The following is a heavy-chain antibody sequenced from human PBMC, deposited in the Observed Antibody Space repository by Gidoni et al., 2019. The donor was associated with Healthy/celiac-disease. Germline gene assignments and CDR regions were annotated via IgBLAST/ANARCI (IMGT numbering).Heavy chain of an antibody. CDR1: GGSISSYY. CDR2: IYTSGST. J-gene: IGHJ5*02. D-gene: IGHD6-19*01. Sequence: QVQLQESGPGLVKPSETLSLTCTVSGGSISSYYWSWIRQPAGKGLEWIGRIYTSGSTNYNPSLKSRVTMSVDTSKNQFSLKLSSVTAADTAVYYCARVAFSIAVAGKEGWFDPWGQGTLVTVSS. CDR3: ARVAFSIAVAGKEGWFDP. V-gene: IGHV4-4*07.